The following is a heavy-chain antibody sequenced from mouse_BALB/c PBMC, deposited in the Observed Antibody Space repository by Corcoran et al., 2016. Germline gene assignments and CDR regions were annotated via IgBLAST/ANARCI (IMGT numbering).Heavy chain of an antibody. D-gene: IGHD2-2*01. J-gene: IGHJ3*01. V-gene: IGHV1S135*01. CDR2: IDPYNGGT. CDR3: ASSDGYGAWFAY. Sequence: EVQLQQSGPELGKPGASVKISCKASGYSFTGYNMYWVKQSHRKSLEWIGYIDPYNGGTSYNQKSKGKATLTVDKSSSTAYMHLNSLTSEDSAIYYCASSDGYGAWFAYWGQGTLVTVSA. CDR1: GYSFTGYN.